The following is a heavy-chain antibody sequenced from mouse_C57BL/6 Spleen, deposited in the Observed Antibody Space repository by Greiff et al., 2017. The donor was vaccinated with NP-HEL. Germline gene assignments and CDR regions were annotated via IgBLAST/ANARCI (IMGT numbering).Heavy chain of an antibody. D-gene: IGHD1-1*01. V-gene: IGHV1-47*01. CDR2: FHPYNDDT. CDR1: GYTFTTYP. J-gene: IGHJ2*01. Sequence: LEESGAELVKPGASVKMSCKASGYTFTTYPIEWMKQNHGKSLEWIGNFHPYNDDTKYNEKFKGKATLTVEKSSSTVYLELSRLTSDDSAVYYCARGAYGSSHFDYWGQGTTLTVSS. CDR3: ARGAYGSSHFDY.